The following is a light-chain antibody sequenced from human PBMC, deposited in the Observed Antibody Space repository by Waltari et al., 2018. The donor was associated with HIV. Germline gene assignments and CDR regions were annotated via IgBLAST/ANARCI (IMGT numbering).Light chain of an antibody. CDR1: SSSIGSNY. CDR3: AAWDDSLSGYV. Sequence: QSVLTQPPSASGTPGQRVTISCSGSSSSIGSNYVYWYQPLPGTAPKLLIYRNNQRPSGVPDRFSCSKSGASASLAISGLRSEDEADYYCAAWDDSLSGYVFGTGTKVTVL. CDR2: RNN. V-gene: IGLV1-47*01. J-gene: IGLJ1*01.